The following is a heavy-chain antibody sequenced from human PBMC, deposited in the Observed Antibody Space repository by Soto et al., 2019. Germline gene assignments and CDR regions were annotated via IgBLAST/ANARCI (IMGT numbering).Heavy chain of an antibody. CDR2: ISWYWGSI. D-gene: IGHD6-13*01. CDR1: GFTFDDYA. Sequence: EVQLVESGGGLVQPGRSLRLSCAASGFTFDDYAMHWVRQAPGKGLEWVSGISWYWGSIDYADAVKGRFTISRDNAKNCLYLQMNSPRAEDTALYFCAKAYGGIAGAGYCGQRTLVTVSS. CDR3: AKAYGGIAGAGY. V-gene: IGHV3-9*01. J-gene: IGHJ4*02.